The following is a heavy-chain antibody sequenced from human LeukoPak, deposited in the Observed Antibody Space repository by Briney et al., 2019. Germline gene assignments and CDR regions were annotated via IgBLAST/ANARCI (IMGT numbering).Heavy chain of an antibody. D-gene: IGHD1-1*01. CDR3: AKDPSRQPSHIDY. CDR1: GFTFSSYG. V-gene: IGHV3-30*18. J-gene: IGHJ4*02. Sequence: PGGSLRLSCAASGFTFSSYGMHWVRQAPGKGLEWVAVISYDGSNKYYADSVKGRFTIPRDNSKNTLYLQMNSLRAEDTAVYYCAKDPSRQPSHIDYWGQGTLVTVSS. CDR2: ISYDGSNK.